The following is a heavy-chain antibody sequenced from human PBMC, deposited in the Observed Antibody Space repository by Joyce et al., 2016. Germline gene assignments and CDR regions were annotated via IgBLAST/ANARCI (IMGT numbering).Heavy chain of an antibody. Sequence: QVKLVESGGGVVQPGRSLRLSCAASGFTFSGHSMHWVRQAPGKGLEGVAIISYDGKNTYYGDSMKGRFTISRDNSKNTVYLQVDSLRTEDTAVYYCARDGPKTTWDPGYYFDFWGQGTLVTVSS. CDR3: ARDGPKTTWDPGYYFDF. V-gene: IGHV3-30*04. CDR1: GFTFSGHS. J-gene: IGHJ4*02. CDR2: ISYDGKNT. D-gene: IGHD1-14*01.